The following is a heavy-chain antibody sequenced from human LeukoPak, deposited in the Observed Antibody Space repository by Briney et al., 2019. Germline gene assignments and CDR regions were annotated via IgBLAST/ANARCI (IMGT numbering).Heavy chain of an antibody. CDR1: GGSISSYY. Sequence: SETLSLTCTVSGGSISSYYWSWVRQPPGKGLEWIGYIYYSGSTNYNPSLKSRVTISVDTSKNQFSLKLSSVTAADTAVYYCARASGDSSSWDRAFDIWGQGTMVTVSS. D-gene: IGHD6-13*01. CDR2: IYYSGST. CDR3: ARASGDSSSWDRAFDI. V-gene: IGHV4-59*01. J-gene: IGHJ3*02.